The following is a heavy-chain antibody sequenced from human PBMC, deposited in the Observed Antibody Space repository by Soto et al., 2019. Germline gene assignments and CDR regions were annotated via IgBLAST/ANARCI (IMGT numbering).Heavy chain of an antibody. V-gene: IGHV1-3*01. CDR1: GYTFTSYA. Sequence: ASVKVSCKASGYTFTSYAMHWVRQAPGQRLEWMGWINAGNGNTKYSQKFQGRVTITRDTSASTAYMELSSLRSEDTAVYYCAREDRDRETGLVPAAIDGMDVWGQ. J-gene: IGHJ6*02. CDR2: INAGNGNT. D-gene: IGHD2-2*01. CDR3: AREDRDRETGLVPAAIDGMDV.